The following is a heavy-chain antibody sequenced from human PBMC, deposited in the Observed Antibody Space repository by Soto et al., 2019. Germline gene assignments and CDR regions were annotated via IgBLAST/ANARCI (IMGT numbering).Heavy chain of an antibody. CDR1: GFTFDDYT. J-gene: IGHJ4*02. D-gene: IGHD3-3*01. CDR2: ISWEGETT. Sequence: EVQLVESGGVVVQPGGSLRLTCAASGFTFDDYTMHWVRQAPGRALEWVSLISWEGETTYYADSVKGRFTISRDNSKNSLYLQMNSLSIEDTALYYCAGQDGYYDFWSGYLGYWGQGTQVTVSS. CDR3: AGQDGYYDFWSGYLGY. V-gene: IGHV3-43*01.